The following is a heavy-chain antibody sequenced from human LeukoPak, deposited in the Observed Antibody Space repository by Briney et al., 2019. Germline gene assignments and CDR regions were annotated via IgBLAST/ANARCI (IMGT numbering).Heavy chain of an antibody. CDR1: GGSFSGYY. Sequence: SETLSLTCAVYGGSFSGYYWSWIRQPPGKGLEWIGEINHSGSTNYNPSLKSRVTISVDTSKNQFSLKLSSVTAADTAVYYCARGNYYGSGSYYNPYYYYGMDVWGQGTTVTVSS. D-gene: IGHD3-10*01. CDR3: ARGNYYGSGSYYNPYYYYGMDV. CDR2: INHSGST. J-gene: IGHJ6*02. V-gene: IGHV4-34*01.